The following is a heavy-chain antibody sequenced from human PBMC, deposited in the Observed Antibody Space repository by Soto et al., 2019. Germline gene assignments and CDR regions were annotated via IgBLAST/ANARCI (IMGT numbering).Heavy chain of an antibody. CDR3: VGETFFRLDY. Sequence: PGGSLRLSCAASGSTFSDHHMNWVRQAPGKGLEWVGRSRKTANSYTPEYAASVQGRFTISRDDSKNSLFLQMNRLNTEDTAVYYCVGETFFRLDYWGLGTLVTVSS. CDR1: GSTFSDHH. V-gene: IGHV3-72*01. CDR2: SRKTANSYTP. D-gene: IGHD3-16*01. J-gene: IGHJ4*02.